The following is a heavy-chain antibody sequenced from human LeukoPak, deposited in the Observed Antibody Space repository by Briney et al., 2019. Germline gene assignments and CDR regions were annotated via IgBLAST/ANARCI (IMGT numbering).Heavy chain of an antibody. J-gene: IGHJ4*02. CDR2: ISSSGSTI. CDR1: GFTFSDYY. V-gene: IGHV3-11*01. Sequence: GGSLRLSCVASGFTFSDYYMSWIRQAPGKGLEWVSYISSSGSTIYYADSVKGRFTISRDNAKNSLYLQMNSLRAEDTAVYYCAKPRLDSSGYYYYFDYWGQGTLVTVSS. D-gene: IGHD3-22*01. CDR3: AKPRLDSSGYYYYFDY.